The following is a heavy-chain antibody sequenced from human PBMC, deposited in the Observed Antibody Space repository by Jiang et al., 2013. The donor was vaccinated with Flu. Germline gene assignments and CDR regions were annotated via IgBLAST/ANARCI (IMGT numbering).Heavy chain of an antibody. CDR2: IIPILGIA. V-gene: IGHV1-69*04. CDR1: GGTFSSYA. Sequence: GAEVKKPGSSVKVSCKASGGTFSSYAISWVRQAPGQGLEWMGRIIPILGIANYAQKFQGRVTITADKSTSTAYMELSSLRSEDTAVYYCARDPRIGGSYYYYYGMDVWGKGTTVTVSS. D-gene: IGHD1-26*01. J-gene: IGHJ6*04. CDR3: ARDPRIGGSYYYYYGMDV.